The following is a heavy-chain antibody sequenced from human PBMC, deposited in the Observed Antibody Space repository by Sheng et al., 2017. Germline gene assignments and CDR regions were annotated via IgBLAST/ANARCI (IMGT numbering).Heavy chain of an antibody. V-gene: IGHV3-7*03. CDR2: IKQDESEK. CDR3: ARAWAQVGAAVPPLDH. Sequence: EVRLVESGGGLVQPGGSLRLSCAATGFTFRSYWMTWVRQATGKGLQWVANIKQDESEKYYVDSVKGRFTISRDNAKNSLYLQMNSLRADDTAIYYCARAWAQVGAAVPPLDHWGQGTLVTVSS. D-gene: IGHD1-26*01. CDR1: GFTFRSYW. J-gene: IGHJ4*02.